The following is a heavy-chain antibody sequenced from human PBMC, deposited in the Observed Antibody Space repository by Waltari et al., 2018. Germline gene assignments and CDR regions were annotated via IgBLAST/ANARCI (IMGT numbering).Heavy chain of an antibody. Sequence: EVQLVESGGGLVQPGGSLRLSCAASGFTFSSYSMNWVRQAPGKGLEWVSYISSSSSTIYYADSVKGRFTISRDNAKNSLYLQMNSLRAEDTAVYYCAIDMMRAAGRPTKKTGLDYWGQGTLVTVSS. CDR1: GFTFSSYS. V-gene: IGHV3-48*04. D-gene: IGHD6-13*01. CDR3: AIDMMRAAGRPTKKTGLDY. CDR2: ISSSSSTI. J-gene: IGHJ4*02.